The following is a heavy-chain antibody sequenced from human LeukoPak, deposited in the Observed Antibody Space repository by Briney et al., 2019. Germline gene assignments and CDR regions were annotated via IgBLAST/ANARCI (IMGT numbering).Heavy chain of an antibody. CDR3: ASLSSSWDGFDY. V-gene: IGHV4-39*01. D-gene: IGHD6-13*01. Sequence: PSETLSLTCTVSGDSVSRSNYYGGWIRQPPGKGLEWIGSIYYSGSTYYNPSLKSRVTISVDTSKNQFSLKLSSVTAADTAVYYCASLSSSWDGFDYWGQGTLVTVSS. CDR2: IYYSGST. J-gene: IGHJ4*02. CDR1: GDSVSRSNYY.